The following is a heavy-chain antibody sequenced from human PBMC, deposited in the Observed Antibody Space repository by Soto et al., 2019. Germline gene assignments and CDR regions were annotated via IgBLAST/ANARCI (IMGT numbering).Heavy chain of an antibody. CDR2: INHSGST. D-gene: IGHD3-3*01. CDR3: ARLRTRYDFWSGYYPPPDV. J-gene: IGHJ6*04. CDR1: GGSFSGYY. Sequence: SETLSLTCAVYGGSFSGYYWSWIRQPPGKGLEWIGEINHSGSTNYNPSLKSRVTISVDTSKNQFSLKLSSVTAADTAVYYCARLRTRYDFWSGYYPPPDVWGKGTTVTVSS. V-gene: IGHV4-34*01.